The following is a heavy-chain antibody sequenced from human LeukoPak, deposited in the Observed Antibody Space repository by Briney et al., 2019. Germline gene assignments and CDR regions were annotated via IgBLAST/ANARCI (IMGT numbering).Heavy chain of an antibody. D-gene: IGHD2-2*02. V-gene: IGHV3-23*01. CDR2: ISGSGGST. J-gene: IGHJ3*02. Sequence: PGGSLRLSCAASGFTFSSYAMSWVRQAPGKGLEWVSAISGSGGSTYYADSVKGRFTISRDNSKNTLYLQMNSLRAEDTAVYYCAKDVASTCSGTSCYMEDAFDIWGQGTMVTVSS. CDR3: AKDVASTCSGTSCYMEDAFDI. CDR1: GFTFSSYA.